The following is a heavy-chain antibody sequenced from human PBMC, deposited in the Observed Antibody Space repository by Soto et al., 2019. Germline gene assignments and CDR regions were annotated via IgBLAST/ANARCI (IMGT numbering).Heavy chain of an antibody. CDR2: IYYSGST. CDR1: GGSISSSSYY. Sequence: PSETLSLTCTVSGGSISSSSYYWGWIHQPPGKGLEWIGSIYYSGSTYYNPSLKSRVTISVDTSKNQFSLKLSSVTAADTAVYYCARHVRFLEWLFKPFEYWGQGTLVTVSS. J-gene: IGHJ4*02. V-gene: IGHV4-39*01. D-gene: IGHD3-3*01. CDR3: ARHVRFLEWLFKPFEY.